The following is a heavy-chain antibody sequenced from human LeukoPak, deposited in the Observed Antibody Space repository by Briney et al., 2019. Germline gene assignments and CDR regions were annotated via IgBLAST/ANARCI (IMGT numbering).Heavy chain of an antibody. CDR1: GFTFGDYA. V-gene: IGHV3-49*03. Sequence: PGRSLRLSCTASGFTFGDYAMSWFRQAPGKGLEWVGFIRSKAYGGTTEYAASVKGRFTISRDDSKSIAYLQMNSLKTEDTAVYHCTRDRSSTYYDILTGYSFDYWGQGTLVTVSS. J-gene: IGHJ4*02. CDR2: IRSKAYGGTT. CDR3: TRDRSSTYYDILTGYSFDY. D-gene: IGHD3-9*01.